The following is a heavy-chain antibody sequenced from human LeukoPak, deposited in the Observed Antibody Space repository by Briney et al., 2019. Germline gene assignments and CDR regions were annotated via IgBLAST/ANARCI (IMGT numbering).Heavy chain of an antibody. CDR1: GSTFSTYV. CDR3: AKYRTTSGAALEY. V-gene: IGHV3-23*01. Sequence: PGGSLRLSCAASGSTFSTYVMNWFRQAPGKGLEWVSTISVGAEYIFYADSVKGRFTISGDFSKNTLYLQMNSLRADDTALYYCAKYRTTSGAALEYWGQGSLVTVSS. J-gene: IGHJ4*02. CDR2: ISVGAEYI. D-gene: IGHD1-14*01.